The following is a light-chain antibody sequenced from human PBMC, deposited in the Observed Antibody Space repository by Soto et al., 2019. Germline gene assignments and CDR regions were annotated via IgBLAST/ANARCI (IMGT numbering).Light chain of an antibody. J-gene: IGKJ1*01. CDR1: QSVSGW. CDR3: QQYETFSGT. Sequence: DIQMTQSPSTLSASARHTVTSTCRVSQSVSGWLAWYQQKPGEAPKLLIYDASALPRGVPSRFSGSGSGTKFTLTIASLQTDDFATYSCQQYETFSGTFGPGTKVDIK. V-gene: IGKV1-5*01. CDR2: DAS.